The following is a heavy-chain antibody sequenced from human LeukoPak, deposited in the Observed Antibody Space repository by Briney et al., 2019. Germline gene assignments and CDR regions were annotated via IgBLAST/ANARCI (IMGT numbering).Heavy chain of an antibody. CDR2: IYYSGST. J-gene: IGHJ4*02. V-gene: IGHV4-31*03. Sequence: SETLSLTCTVSGGSISSGGYYWSWIRQHPGKGLEWIGYIYYSGSTYYNPSLKSRVTISVDTSKNQFSLKLSSVTAADTAVYYCARVGYYESSGYYEYWGQGTLVTVSS. D-gene: IGHD3-22*01. CDR3: ARVGYYESSGYYEY. CDR1: GGSISSGGYY.